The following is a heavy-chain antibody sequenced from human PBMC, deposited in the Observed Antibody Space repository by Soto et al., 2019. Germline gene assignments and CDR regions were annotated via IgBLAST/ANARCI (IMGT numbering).Heavy chain of an antibody. Sequence: GGSLRLSCAAPGITVSNAWMNWVRQAPGKGLEWVGRIRSKADGGITDYPAPVKGRFTISRDDSKNMVHLQIDSLKTEDTAVYYCTTGGSPLDTWGQGTMVTVSS. J-gene: IGHJ3*02. V-gene: IGHV3-15*07. D-gene: IGHD6-19*01. CDR1: GITVSNAW. CDR3: TTGGSPLDT. CDR2: IRSKADGGIT.